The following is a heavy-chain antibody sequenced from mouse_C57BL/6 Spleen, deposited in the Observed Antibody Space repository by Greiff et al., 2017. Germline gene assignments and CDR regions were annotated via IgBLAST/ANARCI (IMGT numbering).Heavy chain of an antibody. Sequence: QVQLQQPGAELVKPGASVKMSCKASGYTFTSYWITWVKQRPGQGLEWIGDIYPGSGSTNYNEKFKSKATLTVDTSSSTAYMQLSSLTSEDSAVYYCARADGYYVYAMDDWGQGTSVTVSS. CDR1: GYTFTSYW. CDR3: ARADGYYVYAMDD. J-gene: IGHJ4*01. D-gene: IGHD2-3*01. CDR2: IYPGSGST. V-gene: IGHV1-55*01.